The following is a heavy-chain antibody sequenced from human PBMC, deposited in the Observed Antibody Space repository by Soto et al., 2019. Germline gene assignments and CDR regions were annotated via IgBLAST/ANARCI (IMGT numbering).Heavy chain of an antibody. J-gene: IGHJ6*02. V-gene: IGHV3-48*03. Sequence: VGSLRLSCAASGFTFRTYEMNWVRQAPGKGLEWVSYISSGGTTIYYADSVKGRFTISRDNAKNSLYLQMSSLRAEDTAVYYCARELIDSGGWYKKKYGMDVWGQGTTVTVSS. CDR1: GFTFRTYE. CDR2: ISSGGTTI. CDR3: ARELIDSGGWYKKKYGMDV. D-gene: IGHD6-19*01.